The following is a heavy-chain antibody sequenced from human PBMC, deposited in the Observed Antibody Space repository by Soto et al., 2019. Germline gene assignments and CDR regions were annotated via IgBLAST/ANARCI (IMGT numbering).Heavy chain of an antibody. Sequence: SETLSLTCTVSGGSISSGDYYWSWIRQPPGKGLEWIGYIYYSGSTYYNPSLKSRVTISVDTSKNQFSLKLSSVTAADTAVYYCARDLEYSSSSGWFDPWGQGTLVTVSS. D-gene: IGHD6-6*01. J-gene: IGHJ5*02. CDR2: IYYSGST. V-gene: IGHV4-30-4*01. CDR1: GGSISSGDYY. CDR3: ARDLEYSSSSGWFDP.